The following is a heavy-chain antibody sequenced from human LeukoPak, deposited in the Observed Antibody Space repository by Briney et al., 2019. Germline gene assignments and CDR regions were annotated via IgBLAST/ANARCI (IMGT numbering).Heavy chain of an antibody. V-gene: IGHV4-59*01. CDR1: GGSISSYY. D-gene: IGHD5-18*01. J-gene: IGHJ5*02. CDR2: IYYSGST. Sequence: PSETLSLTCTVSGGSISSYYWSWIRQPPGKGLEWIGYIYYSGSTNYNPSLKGRVTISVDTSKNQFSLKLSSVTAADTAVYYCARDRGYSYGQSGWFDPWGQGTLVTVSS. CDR3: ARDRGYSYGQSGWFDP.